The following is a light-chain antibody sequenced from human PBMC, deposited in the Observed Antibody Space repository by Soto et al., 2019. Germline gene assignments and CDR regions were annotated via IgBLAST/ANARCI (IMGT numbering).Light chain of an antibody. V-gene: IGLV2-23*01. CDR1: SSDIGSYDF. Sequence: QSALTQPASVSGSPGQSITISCTGTSSDIGSYDFVSWYQQHPGKAPKLIIYEGTKRPSGVSNRFSGAKSGNTASLTISGLQAEDEADYHCCSYAGRSTWAFGGGTKVTVL. J-gene: IGLJ3*02. CDR3: CSYAGRSTWA. CDR2: EGT.